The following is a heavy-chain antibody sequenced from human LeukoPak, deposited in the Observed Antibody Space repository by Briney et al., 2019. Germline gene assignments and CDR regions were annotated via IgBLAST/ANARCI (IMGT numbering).Heavy chain of an antibody. V-gene: IGHV4-59*11. CDR1: SGSLSGHY. Sequence: SETLSLTCTVSSGSLSGHYWSWIRQPPGKGLEWIGYIYYSGSTNYNPSLKSRVTISVDTSKNQFSLKLSSVTAADTAVYYCARVFSSGWSEYFDYWGQGTLVTVSS. CDR3: ARVFSSGWSEYFDY. CDR2: IYYSGST. J-gene: IGHJ4*02. D-gene: IGHD6-19*01.